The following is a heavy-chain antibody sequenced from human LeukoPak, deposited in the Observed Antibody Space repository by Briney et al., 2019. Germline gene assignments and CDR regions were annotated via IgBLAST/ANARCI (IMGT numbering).Heavy chain of an antibody. CDR3: ARSLDTAMVAGY. CDR1: GGSISSGSYY. CDR2: IYTSGST. Sequence: PSQTLSLTCTVSGGSISSGSYYWSWIRQPAGKGLEWIGRIYTSGSTNYNPSLKSRVTISVDTSKNQFSLKLSSVTAADTAVYYCARSLDTAMVAGYWGQGTLVTVSS. J-gene: IGHJ4*02. D-gene: IGHD5-18*01. V-gene: IGHV4-61*02.